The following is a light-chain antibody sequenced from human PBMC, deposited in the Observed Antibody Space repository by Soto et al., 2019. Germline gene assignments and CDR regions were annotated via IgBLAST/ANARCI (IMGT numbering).Light chain of an antibody. CDR2: DAS. V-gene: IGKV1-33*01. Sequence: DIQMTQSPSSLSASVGDRVTITCQASQDISNYLNWYQQKPGKAPKLLIYDASNLETGDPSRFSGSGSGTDCTFDISSLQPEDIATYYCQQYDNLPLTFGGGTKVEIK. CDR1: QDISNY. J-gene: IGKJ4*01. CDR3: QQYDNLPLT.